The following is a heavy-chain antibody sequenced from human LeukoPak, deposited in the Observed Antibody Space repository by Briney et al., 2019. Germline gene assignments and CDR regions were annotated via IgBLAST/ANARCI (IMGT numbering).Heavy chain of an antibody. V-gene: IGHV1-46*01. CDR3: VRERSGGTYDY. CDR1: GYTFTAYY. D-gene: IGHD3-16*01. J-gene: IGHJ4*02. Sequence: ASVKVSCKASGYTFTAYYIQWVRQAPGQGPEWMGTIRPVNNRMSYAQRFQGRVTMTSDMSTTTGYMELCSLRSEDTAVYYCVRERSGGTYDYWGQGTLVTVSS. CDR2: IRPVNNRM.